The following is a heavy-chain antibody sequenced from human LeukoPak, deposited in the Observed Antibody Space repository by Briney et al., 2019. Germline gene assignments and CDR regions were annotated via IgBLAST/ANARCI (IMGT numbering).Heavy chain of an antibody. CDR3: ARRIAAAGTPYYFDY. CDR2: INPNSGGT. J-gene: IGHJ4*02. D-gene: IGHD6-13*01. CDR1: GYTFTGYY. Sequence: GASVKVSCKASGYTFTGYYMHWVRQAPGQGLEWMGWINPNSGGTNYAQKFQGRVTMTRDTSISTAYMELSRLRSDYTAVYYCARRIAAAGTPYYFDYWGQGTLVTVSS. V-gene: IGHV1-2*02.